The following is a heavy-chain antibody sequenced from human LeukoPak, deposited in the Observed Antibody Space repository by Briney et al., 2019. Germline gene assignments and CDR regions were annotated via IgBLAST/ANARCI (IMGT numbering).Heavy chain of an antibody. V-gene: IGHV3-23*01. D-gene: IGHD5-18*01. CDR1: GFTFSTYP. Sequence: GGSLRLSCSASGFTFSTYPMSWVRQAPGKGLEWVSAISGSGGSTYYADSVKGRFTISRDNSKNTLYLQMNSLRAEDTAVYYCAKAKRGQLWLKYYFDYWGQGTLVTVSS. CDR2: ISGSGGST. J-gene: IGHJ4*02. CDR3: AKAKRGQLWLKYYFDY.